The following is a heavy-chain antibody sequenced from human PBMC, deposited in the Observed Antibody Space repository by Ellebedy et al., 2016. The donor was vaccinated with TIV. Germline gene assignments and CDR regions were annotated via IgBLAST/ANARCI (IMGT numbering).Heavy chain of an antibody. CDR1: GGSISSSSSY. CDR3: ASLDPGLAPQFDAFDI. CDR2: IYYSGST. J-gene: IGHJ3*02. Sequence: SETLSLTCTVSGGSISSSSSYWGWIRQPPGKGLEWIGSIYYSGSTYYNPSLKSRVTISGDTSKNQFSLKLNSVTAADTAVYYCASLDPGLAPQFDAFDIWGQGTMVTVSS. D-gene: IGHD5-18*01. V-gene: IGHV4-39*07.